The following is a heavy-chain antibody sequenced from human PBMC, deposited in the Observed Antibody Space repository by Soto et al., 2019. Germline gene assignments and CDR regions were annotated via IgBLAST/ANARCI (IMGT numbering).Heavy chain of an antibody. CDR3: AGPAELTRIYSDYGRDV. Sequence: QVQLVQSGAEVKKPGSSVKVSCKASGDTFSSYAISWVRQAPGQGLEWMGGIIPIFGTANYAQKFQGRVTITADESTSTAYMELSSLRSEDTAVYYCAGPAELTRIYSDYGRDVWGQGTTVTVSS. V-gene: IGHV1-69*12. CDR1: GDTFSSYA. J-gene: IGHJ6*02. D-gene: IGHD1-7*01. CDR2: IIPIFGTA.